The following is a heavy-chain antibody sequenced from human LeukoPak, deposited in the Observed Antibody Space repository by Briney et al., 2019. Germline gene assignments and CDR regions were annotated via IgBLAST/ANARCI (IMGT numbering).Heavy chain of an antibody. J-gene: IGHJ5*02. Sequence: GGSLRLSCAASGFTFDDYTMHWVRQAPGKGLEWVSLISWDGGSTYYADSVKGRFTISRDNSKNSLYLQMNSLRAEDTAVYYCARVIPTYGSGSFNWFDPWGQGTLVTVSS. CDR1: GFTFDDYT. D-gene: IGHD3-10*01. CDR2: ISWDGGST. V-gene: IGHV3-43*01. CDR3: ARVIPTYGSGSFNWFDP.